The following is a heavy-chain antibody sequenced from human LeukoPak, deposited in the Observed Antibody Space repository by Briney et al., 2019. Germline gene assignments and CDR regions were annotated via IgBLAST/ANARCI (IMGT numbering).Heavy chain of an antibody. CDR2: IYYSGNT. CDR1: GGSISLYY. D-gene: IGHD3-22*01. V-gene: IGHV4-59*01. CDR3: ARMTSSGYYLFGY. J-gene: IGHJ4*02. Sequence: SETLSLTCTVSGGSISLYYWSWIRQPPGKGLEWIGYIYYSGNTNYNPSLKSRVTISVDASKNRFSLKLSSVTAADTAMYYCARMTSSGYYLFGYWGQGALVTVSS.